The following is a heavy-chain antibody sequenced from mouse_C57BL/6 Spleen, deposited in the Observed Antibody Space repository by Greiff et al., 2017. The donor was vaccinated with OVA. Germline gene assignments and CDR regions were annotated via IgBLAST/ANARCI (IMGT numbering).Heavy chain of an antibody. CDR1: GYTFTSYW. D-gene: IGHD2-4*01. CDR2: IDPSDSYT. CDR3: ARLRLSLYAMDY. Sequence: QVQLQQPGAELVMPGASVKLSCKASGYTFTSYWMHWVKQRPGQGLEWIGEIDPSDSYTNYNQKFKGKSTLTVDKSSSTAYMQLSSLTSEDSAGYYCARLRLSLYAMDYWGQGTSVTVSS. J-gene: IGHJ4*01. V-gene: IGHV1-69*01.